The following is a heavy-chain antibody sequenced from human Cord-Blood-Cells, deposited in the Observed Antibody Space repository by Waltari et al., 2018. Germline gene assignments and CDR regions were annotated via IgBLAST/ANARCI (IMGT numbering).Heavy chain of an antibody. CDR3: ARVSVNYCYDSSGYYFDY. J-gene: IGHJ4*02. V-gene: IGHV4-59*01. CDR2: GST. D-gene: IGHD3-22*01. Sequence: GSTNYNPSLKSRVTISVDTSKNQFSLKLSSVTAADTAVYYCARVSVNYCYDSSGYYFDYWGQGTLVTVSS.